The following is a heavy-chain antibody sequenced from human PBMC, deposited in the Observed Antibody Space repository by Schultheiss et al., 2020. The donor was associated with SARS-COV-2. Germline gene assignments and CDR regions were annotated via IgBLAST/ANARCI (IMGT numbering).Heavy chain of an antibody. CDR1: GGSISSYY. D-gene: IGHD6-19*01. V-gene: IGHV4-34*01. Sequence: SETLSLTCTVSGGSISSYYWSWIRQPPGKGLEWIGEINHSGSTNYNPSLKSRVTISVDTSKNQFSLKLSSVTAADTAVYYCARASGWYDYWGQGTLVTVSS. CDR2: INHSGST. CDR3: ARASGWYDY. J-gene: IGHJ4*02.